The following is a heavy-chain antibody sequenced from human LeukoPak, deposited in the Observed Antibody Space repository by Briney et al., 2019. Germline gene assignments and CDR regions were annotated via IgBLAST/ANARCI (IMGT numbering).Heavy chain of an antibody. J-gene: IGHJ4*02. CDR1: GYTFTGYH. Sequence: ASVKVSCKASGYTFTGYHIHWVRQAPGQGLEWMGRINPYSGDTNFAQKFQGRVTMTRDTSITTAYMDLSSLTPDDTAVYFCARDQGSLTRGWYTGYWGQRTQVTVSS. CDR3: ARDQGSLTRGWYTGY. V-gene: IGHV1-2*06. CDR2: INPYSGDT. D-gene: IGHD6-19*01.